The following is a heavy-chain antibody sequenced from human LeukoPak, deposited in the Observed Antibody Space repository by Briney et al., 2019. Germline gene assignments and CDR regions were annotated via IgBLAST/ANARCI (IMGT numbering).Heavy chain of an antibody. CDR3: ARWRTGISKYYFDY. J-gene: IGHJ4*02. CDR2: ISSSSSYI. Sequence: GGSLRLSCAASGFTFSSYSMNWVRQAPGKGLEWVSSISSSSSYIYYADSVKGRFTISRDNAKNSLYLQMNSLRAEDTAVYYCARWRTGISKYYFDYWGQGTLVTVSS. D-gene: IGHD6-13*01. V-gene: IGHV3-21*01. CDR1: GFTFSSYS.